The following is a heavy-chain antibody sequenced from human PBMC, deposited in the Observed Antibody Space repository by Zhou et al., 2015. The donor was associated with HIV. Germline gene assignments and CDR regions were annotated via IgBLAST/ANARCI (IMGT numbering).Heavy chain of an antibody. V-gene: IGHV1-18*01. D-gene: IGHD3-22*01. CDR1: GYTFTSYG. CDR3: ARASLYYYDSSGYSPKTLIDY. J-gene: IGHJ4*02. Sequence: QVQLVQSGAEVKKPGASVKVSCKASGYTFTSYGISWVRQAPGQGLEWMGWISAYNGNTNYAQKLQGRVTMTTDTSTSTAYMELRSLRSDDTAVYYCARASLYYYDSSGYSPKTLIDYWGQGTLVTVSS. CDR2: ISAYNGNT.